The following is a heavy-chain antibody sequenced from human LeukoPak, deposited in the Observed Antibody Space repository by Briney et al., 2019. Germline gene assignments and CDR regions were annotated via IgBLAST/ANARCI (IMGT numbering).Heavy chain of an antibody. CDR3: TGPDTYYYDNTGLLFAFHI. D-gene: IGHD3-22*01. CDR1: GGTFSNYA. Sequence: SVKVSCKASGGTFSNYAISWVRQAPGQGLEWMGRNIPSVGITHYAQKVRGRVTITADKFTSTAYMELSGLRYEDTAVYYCTGPDTYYYDNTGLLFAFHIWGQGTMVTVSS. V-gene: IGHV1-69*04. J-gene: IGHJ3*02. CDR2: NIPSVGIT.